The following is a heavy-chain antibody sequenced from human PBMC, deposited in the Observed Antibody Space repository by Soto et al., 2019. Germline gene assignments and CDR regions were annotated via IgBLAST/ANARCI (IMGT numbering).Heavy chain of an antibody. Sequence: QVQLVQSGGEVKKPGASVKVSCKASGYTFTIYGINWVGQAPGQGLEWMGWISPDNGNTSYAQKLQGRVTMTTDTSTSTAYMELRSLRSDDTTVYYCVRALGYSGYAGMDVWGQGTTVTVSS. V-gene: IGHV1-18*01. CDR1: GYTFTIYG. D-gene: IGHD5-12*01. J-gene: IGHJ6*02. CDR2: ISPDNGNT. CDR3: VRALGYSGYAGMDV.